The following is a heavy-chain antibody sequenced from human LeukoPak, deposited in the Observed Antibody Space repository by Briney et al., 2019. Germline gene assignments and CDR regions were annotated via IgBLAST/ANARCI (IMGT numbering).Heavy chain of an antibody. CDR1: GYTFNGYY. D-gene: IGHD5-12*01. CDR3: ARDRRGYSGYDMN. V-gene: IGHV1-2*06. J-gene: IGHJ4*02. Sequence: ASVKVSCKASGYTFNGYYMQWVRQAPVQGLEWMGRINPNSGGTDSAQKFQGRVTMTIDTSINTAYMELSSLTSDDTAVYYCARDRRGYSGYDMNWGQGTLVTVSS. CDR2: INPNSGGT.